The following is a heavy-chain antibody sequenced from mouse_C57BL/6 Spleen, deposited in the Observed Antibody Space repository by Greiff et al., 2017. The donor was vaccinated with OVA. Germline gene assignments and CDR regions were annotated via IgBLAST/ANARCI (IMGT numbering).Heavy chain of an antibody. J-gene: IGHJ3*01. CDR1: GYTFTSYW. CDR3: AREGNYYGSSAVAY. V-gene: IGHV1-55*01. D-gene: IGHD1-1*01. CDR2: IYPGSGST. Sequence: QVQLQQPGAELVKPGASVKMSCKASGYTFTSYWITWVKQRPGQGLEWIGDIYPGSGSTNYNEKFKSKATLTVDTSSSTAYMQLSSLTSEDSAVYYCAREGNYYGSSAVAYGGQGTLVTVSA.